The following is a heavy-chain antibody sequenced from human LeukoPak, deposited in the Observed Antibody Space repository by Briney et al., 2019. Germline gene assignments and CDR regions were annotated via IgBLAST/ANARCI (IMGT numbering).Heavy chain of an antibody. D-gene: IGHD5-18*01. Sequence: GGSLRLSCAASGFTFSNYWMSWVRQAPGKGLEWVANIKEDGSEKDYVDSVKGRFTISRDNAKNTLYLQMNSLRAEDTAVYYCARGGGYSYGSFDYWGQGTLVTVSS. CDR2: IKEDGSEK. CDR3: ARGGGYSYGSFDY. V-gene: IGHV3-7*01. J-gene: IGHJ4*02. CDR1: GFTFSNYW.